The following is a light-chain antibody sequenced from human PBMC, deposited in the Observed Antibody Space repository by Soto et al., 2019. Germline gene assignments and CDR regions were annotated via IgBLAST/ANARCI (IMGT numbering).Light chain of an antibody. V-gene: IGLV2-14*01. CDR2: EVN. CDR3: SSCISPSTYV. J-gene: IGLJ1*01. CDR1: SSDVGGYNY. Sequence: QSALTQPASVSGSPGQSITISCTGTSSDVGGYNYVYWYQQHPGKAPKLLIYEVNNRPSGVSNRFPGSKSGNPASLTIPGLQAEDESDQYWSSCISPSTYVFGTGTKLTVL.